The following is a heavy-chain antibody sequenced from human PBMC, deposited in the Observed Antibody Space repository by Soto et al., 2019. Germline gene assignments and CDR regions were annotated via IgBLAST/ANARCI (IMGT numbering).Heavy chain of an antibody. V-gene: IGHV1-8*01. J-gene: IGHJ6*02. Sequence: ASVKVSCKASGYTFTSYDINWVRQATGQGLEWMGWMNPNSGNTGYAQKFQGRVTMTRNTSISTAYMELSSLRSEDTAVYYCAAQKPYCSSTSCYYYGMDVWGQGTTVTVSS. CDR2: MNPNSGNT. D-gene: IGHD2-2*01. CDR3: AAQKPYCSSTSCYYYGMDV. CDR1: GYTFTSYD.